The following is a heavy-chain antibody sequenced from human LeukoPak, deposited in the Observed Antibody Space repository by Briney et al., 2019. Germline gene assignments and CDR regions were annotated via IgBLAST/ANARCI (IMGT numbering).Heavy chain of an antibody. Sequence: KPSETLSLTCTASGGSISSSSYYWGWIRQPPGKGLEWIGSIYYSGSTYYNPSLKSRVTISVDTSKNQFSLKLSSVTAADTAVYYCARDRDTAMVTYYFDYWGQGTLVTVSS. CDR2: IYYSGST. V-gene: IGHV4-39*07. J-gene: IGHJ4*02. CDR3: ARDRDTAMVTYYFDY. D-gene: IGHD5-18*01. CDR1: GGSISSSSYY.